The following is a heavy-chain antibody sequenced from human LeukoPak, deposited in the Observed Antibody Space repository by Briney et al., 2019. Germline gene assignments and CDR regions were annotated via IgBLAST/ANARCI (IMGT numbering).Heavy chain of an antibody. V-gene: IGHV4-59*01. Sequence: SETLSLTCTVSGGSISSYYWSWIRQPPGKGLEWIGYIYYSGSTNYNPSLKSRVTISVDTPRNQFSLKLSSVTAADTAVYYCARVVAARHQRYFDYWGQGTLVTVSS. CDR2: IYYSGST. J-gene: IGHJ4*02. CDR1: GGSISSYY. D-gene: IGHD6-6*01. CDR3: ARVVAARHQRYFDY.